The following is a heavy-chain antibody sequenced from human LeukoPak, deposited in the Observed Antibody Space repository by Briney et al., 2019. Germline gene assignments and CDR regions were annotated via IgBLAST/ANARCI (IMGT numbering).Heavy chain of an antibody. CDR2: ISSSSGYI. CDR3: ARGGYSYGYGDDY. Sequence: NSGGSLRLSCAASGFTFSSYIMNWVRQAPGKGLECVSSISSSSGYIYYADSVKGRFTISRDNAKNSLYLQMNSLRAEDTAVYYCARGGYSYGYGDDYWGQGTLVTVTS. V-gene: IGHV3-21*01. J-gene: IGHJ4*02. D-gene: IGHD5-18*01. CDR1: GFTFSSYI.